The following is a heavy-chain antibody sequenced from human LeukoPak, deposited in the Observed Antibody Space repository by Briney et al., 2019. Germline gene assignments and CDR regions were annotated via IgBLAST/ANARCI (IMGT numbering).Heavy chain of an antibody. CDR1: GGSISSGDYY. CDR3: ARDWSRGVFKPWYFDL. D-gene: IGHD3-3*01. Sequence: SETLSLTCTVSGGSISSGDYYWSWIRQPPGKGLEWIGYIYYSGSTYYNPSVKSRVTISVDTSKNQFSLKLSSVTAADTAVYYCARDWSRGVFKPWYFDLWGRGTLVTVSS. CDR2: IYYSGST. V-gene: IGHV4-30-4*01. J-gene: IGHJ2*01.